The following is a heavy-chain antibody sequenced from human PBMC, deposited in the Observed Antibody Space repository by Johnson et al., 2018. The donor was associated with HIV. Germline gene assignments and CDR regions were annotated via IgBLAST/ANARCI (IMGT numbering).Heavy chain of an antibody. J-gene: IGHJ3*02. CDR3: ARVGIYYDSIEDAFDI. CDR1: GFTVSSNY. D-gene: IGHD3-22*01. V-gene: IGHV3-11*04. Sequence: QVQLVESGGGLIQPGGSLRLSCAASGFTVSSNYMSWVRQAPGKGLEWVSYISSSGSTIYYADSVKGRFTISRDNAKNSLYLQMNSLRAEDTAVYYCARVGIYYDSIEDAFDIWGQGTMVTVSS. CDR2: ISSSGSTI.